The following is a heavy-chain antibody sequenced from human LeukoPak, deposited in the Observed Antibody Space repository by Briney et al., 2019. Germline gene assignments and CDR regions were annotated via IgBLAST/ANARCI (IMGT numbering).Heavy chain of an antibody. CDR2: ISAYNGNT. CDR3: ARSYYDSSGYYDDAFDI. D-gene: IGHD3-22*01. J-gene: IGHJ3*02. CDR1: GYTFTSYG. V-gene: IGHV1-18*01. Sequence: ASVKVSCKASGYTFTSYGISWVRQAPGQGLEWMGWISAYNGNTNYAQKLQGRVTMTTDTSTSTADMELRSLRSDDTAVYYCARSYYDSSGYYDDAFDIWGQGTMVTVSS.